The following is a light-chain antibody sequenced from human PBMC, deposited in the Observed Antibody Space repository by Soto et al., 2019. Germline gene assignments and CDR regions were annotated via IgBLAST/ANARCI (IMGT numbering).Light chain of an antibody. V-gene: IGKV3-15*01. CDR3: QQCNNLPYT. J-gene: IGKJ2*01. CDR1: QIVRSN. CDR2: DAS. Sequence: EVVMTQSPATLSVSPGERATLSCRAIQIVRSNLVWYQQKPGQAPRLLIYDASTRATGIPARFTGSGSGTDFTLTIRSLQSEDFALYFCQQCNNLPYTFGHGTKLEIK.